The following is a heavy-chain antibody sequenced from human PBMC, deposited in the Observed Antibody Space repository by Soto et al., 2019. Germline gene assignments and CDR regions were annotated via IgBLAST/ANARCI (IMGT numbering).Heavy chain of an antibody. V-gene: IGHV3-23*01. CDR2: ISGTGGNT. D-gene: IGHD1-20*01. J-gene: IGHJ4*02. CDR3: VKAVYLLDFGY. Sequence: PGGSLRLSCAASGFTFSSYAMTWVRQAPGKRLEWVSTISGTGGNTYYADCVKGRFTISRDNSKNTVYLQMNSLRAEDTAVYYCVKAVYLLDFGYWVQGSLGTVS. CDR1: GFTFSSYA.